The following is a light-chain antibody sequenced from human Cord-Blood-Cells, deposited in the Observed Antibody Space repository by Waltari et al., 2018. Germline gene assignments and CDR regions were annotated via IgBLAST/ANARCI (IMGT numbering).Light chain of an antibody. J-gene: IGLJ1*01. CDR1: SSDVGSYNL. V-gene: IGLV2-23*01. CDR3: CSYAGSYV. Sequence: QSALTQPVSVSGSPGPSLTISCTGTSSDVGSYNLVSWYQQHPGKAPKLMIYEGRKRPSGVSNRFSGSKSGNTASLTISGLQAEDEADYYCCSYAGSYVFGTGTKVTVL. CDR2: EGR.